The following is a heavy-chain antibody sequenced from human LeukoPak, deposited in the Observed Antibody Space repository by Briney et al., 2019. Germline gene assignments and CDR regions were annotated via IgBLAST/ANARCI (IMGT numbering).Heavy chain of an antibody. Sequence: SETLSLTCTVSGGSISSGSYYWSWIRQPAGKRLEWIGHIYRSGSTNYNPSLKSRVTISVDTSKNQFSLKLSSVTAADTAVYYCARGDYYDSSGYPLSFDYWGQGTLVTVSS. CDR1: GGSISSGSYY. CDR2: IYRSGST. V-gene: IGHV4-61*10. D-gene: IGHD3-22*01. CDR3: ARGDYYDSSGYPLSFDY. J-gene: IGHJ4*02.